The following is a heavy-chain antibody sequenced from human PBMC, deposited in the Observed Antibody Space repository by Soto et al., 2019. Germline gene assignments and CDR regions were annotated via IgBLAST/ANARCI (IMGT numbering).Heavy chain of an antibody. V-gene: IGHV1-69*01. CDR1: RGTFNRYA. CDR2: LVPQFGTP. J-gene: IGHJ4*02. CDR3: ARQNRDTPRVSFDV. D-gene: IGHD5-18*01. Sequence: QVQLVQSGAEVKKPGSSVKVSCLASRGTFNRYAINWVRQAPGHGLEWLGALVPQFGTPNYAQKFQDRVTIVADESTNTTPIELRGLTSDHPAVYYCARQNRDTPRVSFDVWGQGTLVTVSS.